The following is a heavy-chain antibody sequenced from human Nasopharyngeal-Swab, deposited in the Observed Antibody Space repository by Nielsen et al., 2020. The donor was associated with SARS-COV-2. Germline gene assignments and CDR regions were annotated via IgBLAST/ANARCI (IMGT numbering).Heavy chain of an antibody. V-gene: IGHV4-39*01. CDR1: GGSISSSSYY. D-gene: IGHD2-2*01. Sequence: SETLPLTYTVSGGSISSSSYYWGWIRQPPGKGLEWIGSIYYSGSTYYNPSLKSRVTISVGTSKNQFSLKLSSVTAADTAVYYCARHKYCSSTSCYFRREKASYYYMDVWGKGTTVTVSS. J-gene: IGHJ6*03. CDR3: ARHKYCSSTSCYFRREKASYYYMDV. CDR2: IYYSGST.